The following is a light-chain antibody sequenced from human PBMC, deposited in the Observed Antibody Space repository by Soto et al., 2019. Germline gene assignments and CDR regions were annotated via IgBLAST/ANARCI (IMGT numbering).Light chain of an antibody. CDR1: SSDVGGYNY. Sequence: QSALTQPASVSGSPGQSITISCTGTSSDVGGYNYVSWYQQHPGKAPKLMIYEVSNRSSGVSNRFSGSNSGNTASLTISGLQAEDVADYYCSSYTGSSTRYVFGTGTKLTVL. CDR3: SSYTGSSTRYV. J-gene: IGLJ1*01. V-gene: IGLV2-14*01. CDR2: EVS.